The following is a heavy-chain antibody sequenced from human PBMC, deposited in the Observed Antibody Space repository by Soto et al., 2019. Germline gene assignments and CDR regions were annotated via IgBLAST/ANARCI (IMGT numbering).Heavy chain of an antibody. Sequence: ASVKVSCKASGYTFTSYDINWVRQATGQGLEWMGWMNPNSGNTGYAQKFQGRVTMTRNTSRSTAYMELSSLRSEDTAVYYCARKGAYYDILTGYFDVDYYGMDVWGQGTTVTVSS. CDR2: MNPNSGNT. V-gene: IGHV1-8*01. CDR1: GYTFTSYD. CDR3: ARKGAYYDILTGYFDVDYYGMDV. D-gene: IGHD3-9*01. J-gene: IGHJ6*02.